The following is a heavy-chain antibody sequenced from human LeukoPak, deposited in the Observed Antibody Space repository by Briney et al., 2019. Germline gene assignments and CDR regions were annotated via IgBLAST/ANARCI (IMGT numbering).Heavy chain of an antibody. V-gene: IGHV5-51*01. CDR2: IYPGDSDT. CDR3: ARLAQQPDYFDP. CDR1: GYSFTSYW. Sequence: GESLKISRMDSGYSFTSYWIGWVRQMPGKGLEWMGIIYPGDSDTRYSPSFQGQVTISADKSISTAYLQWSSLKASDTAMYYCARLAQQPDYFDPWGQGTLVTVSS. D-gene: IGHD4-11*01. J-gene: IGHJ5*02.